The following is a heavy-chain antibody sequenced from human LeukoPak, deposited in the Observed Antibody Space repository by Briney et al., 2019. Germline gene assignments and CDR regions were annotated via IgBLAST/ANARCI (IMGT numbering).Heavy chain of an antibody. J-gene: IGHJ4*02. Sequence: QPGGSLRLSCAASGFTFSSYAMHWVRQAPGKGLEWVAVISYDGSNKYYADPVKGRFTISRDNSKNTLYLQMNSLRAEDTAVYYCARGLRQWLCDYWGQGTLVTVSS. CDR1: GFTFSSYA. D-gene: IGHD6-19*01. V-gene: IGHV3-30-3*01. CDR3: ARGLRQWLCDY. CDR2: ISYDGSNK.